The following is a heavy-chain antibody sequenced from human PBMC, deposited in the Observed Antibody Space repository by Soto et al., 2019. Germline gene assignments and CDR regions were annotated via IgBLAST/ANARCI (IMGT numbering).Heavy chain of an antibody. CDR2: ISGYNGKT. V-gene: IGHV1-18*01. D-gene: IGHD3-16*01. Sequence: ASVKVSCKASGYTFTRYGISWVRQAPGQGLEWMGWISGYNGKTNYAQKVQDRVIMTTDTSTSTVYMELGSLRSDDTAVYYCVMVDNYVTPTPQDVWGQGTTVTVS. CDR3: VMVDNYVTPTPQDV. J-gene: IGHJ6*02. CDR1: GYTFTRYG.